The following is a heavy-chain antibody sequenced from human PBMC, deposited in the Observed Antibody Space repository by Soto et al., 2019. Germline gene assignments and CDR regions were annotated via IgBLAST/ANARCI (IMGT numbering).Heavy chain of an antibody. CDR1: GYTFTSYA. J-gene: IGHJ4*02. CDR2: INAGNGNT. CDR3: AREWDNKSEHSSGWYDDF. D-gene: IGHD6-19*01. V-gene: IGHV1-3*01. Sequence: ASVKVSCKASGYTFTSYAMHWVRQAPGQGLEWMGWINAGNGNTKFSQKFQGRVTMTTDTSTNTVYMELRSLRSDDTAVYYCAREWDNKSEHSSGWYDDFWGQGTLVTVYS.